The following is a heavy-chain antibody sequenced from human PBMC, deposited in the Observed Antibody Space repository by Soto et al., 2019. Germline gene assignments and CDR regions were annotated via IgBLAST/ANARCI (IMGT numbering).Heavy chain of an antibody. D-gene: IGHD3-10*01. CDR3: AREYGSGSYYNRYYFDY. V-gene: IGHV3-33*01. J-gene: IGHJ4*02. CDR2: IWYDGSNK. CDR1: GFTFSSYG. Sequence: GGSLRLSCAASGFTFSSYGMHWVRQAPGKGLEWVAVIWYDGSNKYYADSVKGRFTISRDNSKNTLYLQMNSLRAEDMAVYYCAREYGSGSYYNRYYFDYWGQGTLVTVSS.